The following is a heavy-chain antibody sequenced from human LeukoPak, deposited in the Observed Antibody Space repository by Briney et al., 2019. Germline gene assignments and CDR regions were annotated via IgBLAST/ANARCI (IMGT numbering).Heavy chain of an antibody. V-gene: IGHV3-7*04. CDR2: IKQDGSEK. D-gene: IGHD6-19*01. Sequence: GGSLRLSCAASGFTFSSSWMSWVRQAPGKGLEWVANIKQDGSEKYYVDSVKGRFTISRDNAKNSLYLQMNSLRAEDTAVYYCARALKQWLVKATVDYWGQGTLVTVSS. CDR3: ARALKQWLVKATVDY. CDR1: GFTFSSSW. J-gene: IGHJ4*02.